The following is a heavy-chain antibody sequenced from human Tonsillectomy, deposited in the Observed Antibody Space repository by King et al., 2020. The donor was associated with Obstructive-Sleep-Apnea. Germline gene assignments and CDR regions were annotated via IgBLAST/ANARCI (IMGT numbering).Heavy chain of an antibody. D-gene: IGHD3-10*01. V-gene: IGHV3-7*01. Sequence: EVQLVESGGGLVQPGGSQRLSCEASGFTFSSYWMSWVRQAPGKGLEWVANIKQDGSEKYYVDSVKGRFTISRDNAKNSLYLQMNSLRAEDTAAYYCAREGGYQRYYGSGMYDAFDIWGQGTMVTVSS. CDR1: GFTFSSYW. J-gene: IGHJ3*02. CDR3: AREGGYQRYYGSGMYDAFDI. CDR2: IKQDGSEK.